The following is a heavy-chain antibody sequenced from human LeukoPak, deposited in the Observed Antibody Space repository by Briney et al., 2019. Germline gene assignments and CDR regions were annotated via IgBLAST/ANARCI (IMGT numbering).Heavy chain of an antibody. V-gene: IGHV4-34*01. CDR1: GGSFSGYY. CDR2: INHSGST. CDR3: ANGPPPDIVVVPAASLRWYYGMDV. D-gene: IGHD2-2*01. J-gene: IGHJ6*02. Sequence: PSETLSLTCAVYGGSFSGYYWSWIRQPPGKGLEWIGEINHSGSTNYNPSFKSRVTISVDTSKNQFSLKLSSVTAADTAVYYCANGPPPDIVVVPAASLRWYYGMDVWGQGTTVTVSS.